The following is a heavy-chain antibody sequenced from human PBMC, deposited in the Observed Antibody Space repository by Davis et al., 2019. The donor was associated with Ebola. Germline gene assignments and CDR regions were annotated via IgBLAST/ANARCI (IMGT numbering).Heavy chain of an antibody. V-gene: IGHV3-15*07. CDR3: ATDPIMSRGAQYLDS. CDR1: GFNFGSAW. CDR2: SRSKLDGGPP. Sequence: GESLKISCVGSGFNFGSAWMNWVRQAPGKGLEWVGWSRSKLDGGPPDYAAPVKGRFIISRDDSQNTLYLQLNSLKTEDTAIYYCATDPIMSRGAQYLDSWGQGTPVTVSS. J-gene: IGHJ4*02. D-gene: IGHD3-16*01.